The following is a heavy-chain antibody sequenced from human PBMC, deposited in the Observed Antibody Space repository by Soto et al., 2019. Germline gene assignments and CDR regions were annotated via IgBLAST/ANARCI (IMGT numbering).Heavy chain of an antibody. V-gene: IGHV1-69*13. D-gene: IGHD2-15*01. Sequence: SVKVSCKASGGTFSSYAISWVRQAPGQGLEWMGGIIPIFGTANYAQKFQGRVTITADESTSTAYMELSGLRSEDTAVYYCAPDQGIFPNTGGPNPYWGQGTLVTVSS. J-gene: IGHJ4*02. CDR2: IIPIFGTA. CDR3: APDQGIFPNTGGPNPY. CDR1: GGTFSSYA.